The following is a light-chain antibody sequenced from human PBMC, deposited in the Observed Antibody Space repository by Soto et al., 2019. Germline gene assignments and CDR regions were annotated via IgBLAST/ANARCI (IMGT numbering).Light chain of an antibody. CDR3: SSYAGNNNLV. V-gene: IGLV2-8*01. J-gene: IGLJ3*02. CDR2: EVT. CDR1: SSDVGGYNY. Sequence: QSALTQPPSASGSPGQSVTISCTGTSSDVGGYNYVSWYQQHPGKAPKLLIYEVTKRPSGVPDRFSGSKSSNTASLTVTGLQADDEADYHCSSYAGNNNLVFGGGTKLTVL.